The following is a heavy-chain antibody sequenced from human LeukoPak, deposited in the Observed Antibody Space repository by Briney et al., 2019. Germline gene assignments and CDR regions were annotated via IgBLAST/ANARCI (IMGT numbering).Heavy chain of an antibody. CDR2: IIPIFGTA. CDR3: ARDIGYCSSTSCFYGMDV. V-gene: IGHV1-69*05. Sequence: ASVKVSCKASGGTFSSYAISWVRQAPGQGLEWMGGIIPIFGTANYAQKFQGRVTMTRDTSTSTVYMELSSLRSEDTAVYYCARDIGYCSSTSCFYGMDVWGQGTTVTVSS. CDR1: GGTFSSYA. J-gene: IGHJ6*02. D-gene: IGHD2-2*03.